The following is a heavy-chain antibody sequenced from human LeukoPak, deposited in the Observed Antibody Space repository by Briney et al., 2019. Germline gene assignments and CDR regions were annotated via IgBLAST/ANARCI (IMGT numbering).Heavy chain of an antibody. CDR2: LSYDATKE. D-gene: IGHD5-12*01. V-gene: IGHV3-30*18. CDR1: GFTINSYG. Sequence: PGGSLRLSCAASGFTINSYGIHWVRQAPGKGLEWEAVLSYDATKESYADSVKGRFTISRDTSKNTLYLQMTSLRVEDTAVYYCAKEGYSGYDSKYYFAMDVWGQGTTVTVSS. CDR3: AKEGYSGYDSKYYFAMDV. J-gene: IGHJ6*02.